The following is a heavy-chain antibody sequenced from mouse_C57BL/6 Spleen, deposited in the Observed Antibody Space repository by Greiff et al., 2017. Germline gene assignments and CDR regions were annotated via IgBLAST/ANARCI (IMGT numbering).Heavy chain of an antibody. Sequence: QVQLQQSGAELARPGASVKLSCTASGYTFTSYGISWVKQRTGQSLEWMGEVCPRGGNTYYNEKFKGQATLPADKSSSTAYMELSSLTSEDSAGYFFARMGCNSCYFYYWGQGTTLTLSS. J-gene: IGHJ2*01. CDR3: ARMGCNSCYFYY. V-gene: IGHV1-81*01. CDR1: GYTFTSYG. CDR2: VCPRGGNT. D-gene: IGHD2-1*01.